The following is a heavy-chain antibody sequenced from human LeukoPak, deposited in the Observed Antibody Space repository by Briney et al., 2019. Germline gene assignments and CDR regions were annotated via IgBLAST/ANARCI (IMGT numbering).Heavy chain of an antibody. V-gene: IGHV1-69*01. J-gene: IGHJ4*02. Sequence: SVKVSCKASGGTFSSYAISWVRQAPGQGLEWMGGIIPIFGTANYAQKFQGRVTITADESTSTAYMELSSLRSEDAAVYYCARNVRYYGSGSPLDYWGQGTLVTVSS. CDR2: IIPIFGTA. CDR1: GGTFSSYA. D-gene: IGHD3-10*01. CDR3: ARNVRYYGSGSPLDY.